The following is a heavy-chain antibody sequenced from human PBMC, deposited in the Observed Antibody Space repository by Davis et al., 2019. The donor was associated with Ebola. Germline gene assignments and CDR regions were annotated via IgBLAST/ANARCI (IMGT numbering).Heavy chain of an antibody. J-gene: IGHJ5*02. Sequence: PGGPLRLSCAASGFTFSSYWMNWVRQAPGKGLEWVSGISDSGGTTHYADSVKGRFTISRDNSRNTLSLQMNSLRAEDTAVYYCAKGGGTSSSDFRRTWGQGTLVTVSS. CDR3: AKGGGTSSSDFRRT. CDR2: ISDSGGTT. D-gene: IGHD6-6*01. V-gene: IGHV3-23*01. CDR1: GFTFSSYW.